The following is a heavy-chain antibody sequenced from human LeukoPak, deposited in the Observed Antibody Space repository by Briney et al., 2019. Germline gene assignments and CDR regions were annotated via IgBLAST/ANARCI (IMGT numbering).Heavy chain of an antibody. J-gene: IGHJ4*02. CDR2: INHSGST. D-gene: IGHD3-10*01. CDR3: ARDSGGVGHFDY. CDR1: GGSFSGYY. V-gene: IGHV4-34*01. Sequence: PSETLSLTCAVYGGSFSGYYWSWIRQPPGKGLEWIGEINHSGSTNYNPSLKSRVTISVDTSKNQFSLKLSSVTAADTAVYYCARDSGGVGHFDYWGQGTLVTVSS.